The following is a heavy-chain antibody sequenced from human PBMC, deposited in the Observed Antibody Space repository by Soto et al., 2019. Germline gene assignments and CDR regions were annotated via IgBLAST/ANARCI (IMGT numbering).Heavy chain of an antibody. CDR1: GVSGSSSTGY. V-gene: IGHV4-39*01. Sequence: SETLCVTCHVAGVSGSSSTGYWAWIHQPPGKGLEYIGSICHSGNTYFNPSLESRVSIFVDTSNSQVSLRVTSVPAADTAIYYCGSLKGFFDYWGPGTLVTVSS. CDR2: ICHSGNT. CDR3: GSLKGFFDY. J-gene: IGHJ4*02.